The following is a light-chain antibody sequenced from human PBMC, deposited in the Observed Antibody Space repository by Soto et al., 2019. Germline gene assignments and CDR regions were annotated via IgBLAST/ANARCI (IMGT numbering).Light chain of an antibody. CDR3: QQYNNWPRT. Sequence: EILMTQSPATLSVSPGERATLSCGASQSFSSNLAWYQQKPGKAPRLLIYGASTRATGVPARFSGSGSGTEFTLTISSLQPEDFAVYYCQQYNNWPRTFGQGTRLEIK. CDR2: GAS. J-gene: IGKJ5*01. CDR1: QSFSSN. V-gene: IGKV3-15*01.